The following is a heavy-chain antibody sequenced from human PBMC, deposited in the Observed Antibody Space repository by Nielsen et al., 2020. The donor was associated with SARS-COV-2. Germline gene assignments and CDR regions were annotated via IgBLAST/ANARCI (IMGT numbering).Heavy chain of an antibody. CDR3: ARGPGGPFVSV. J-gene: IGHJ6*02. V-gene: IGHV4-59*01. Sequence: SETLSLTCTISSASINNFYWSWIRQPPGKGLEWIGYIHYTGSTKHNPPLRSRATISVDTSKKQISLMLSPVTAADTAVYYCARGPGGPFVSVWGQGTTVTVSS. CDR2: IHYTGST. CDR1: SASINNFY. D-gene: IGHD2-15*01.